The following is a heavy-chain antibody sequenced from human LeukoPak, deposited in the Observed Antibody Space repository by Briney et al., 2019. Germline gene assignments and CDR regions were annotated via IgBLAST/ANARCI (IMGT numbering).Heavy chain of an antibody. CDR3: ARLEAAPRRAFDY. J-gene: IGHJ4*02. CDR2: ISWNSGSI. V-gene: IGHV3-9*01. Sequence: GGSLRLSCAASGFTFDDYAMHWVRQAPGKGLEWVSGISWNSGSIGYADSVKGRFTISRDNAKNSLYLQMNSLRAEDTALYYCARLEAAPRRAFDYWGQGTLVTVSS. CDR1: GFTFDDYA. D-gene: IGHD2-15*01.